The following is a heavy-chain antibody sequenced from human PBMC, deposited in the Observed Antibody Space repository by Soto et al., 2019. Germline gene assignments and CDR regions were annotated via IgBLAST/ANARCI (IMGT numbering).Heavy chain of an antibody. D-gene: IGHD2-15*01. CDR1: GGTFSSYA. J-gene: IGHJ4*02. CDR2: IIPIFGTA. CDR3: ARYLEYCSGGSCYGY. Sequence: SVKVSCKASGGTFSSYAISWVRQAPGQGLEWMGGIIPIFGTANYAQKFQGRVTITADESTSTAYMELSSLRSEDTAVYYCARYLEYCSGGSCYGYWGQGPLVTVSS. V-gene: IGHV1-69*13.